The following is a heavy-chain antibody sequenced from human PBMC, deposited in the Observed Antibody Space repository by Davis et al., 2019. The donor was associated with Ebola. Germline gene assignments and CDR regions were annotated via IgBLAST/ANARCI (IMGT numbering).Heavy chain of an antibody. CDR3: AKDLSSIAAAGNDY. D-gene: IGHD6-13*01. V-gene: IGHV3-30*18. J-gene: IGHJ4*02. CDR1: GFTFSSYG. CDR2: ISYDGSNK. Sequence: PGGSLRLSCAASGFTFSSYGMHWVRQAPGKGLEWVAVISYDGSNKYYADSVKGRFTISRDNSKNTLYLQMNSLRAEDTAVYYCAKDLSSIAAAGNDYWGQGTLVTVSS.